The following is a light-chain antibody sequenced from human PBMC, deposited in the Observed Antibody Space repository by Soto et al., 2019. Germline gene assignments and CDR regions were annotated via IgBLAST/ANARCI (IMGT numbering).Light chain of an antibody. Sequence: DIQMTQSPYTLSASVGDRVTITCRASQSVISWVAWYQQKPGTAPKLLISDASTLDTGVPSRFSGSGSETEFTLTSSILHPDDFATYYCQQDHRFFSFGPGTKVDVK. CDR2: DAS. CDR1: QSVISW. J-gene: IGKJ3*01. V-gene: IGKV1-5*01. CDR3: QQDHRFFS.